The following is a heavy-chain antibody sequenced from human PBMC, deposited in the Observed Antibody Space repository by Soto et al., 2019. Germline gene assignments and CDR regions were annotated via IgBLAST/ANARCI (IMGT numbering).Heavy chain of an antibody. CDR3: ARDNGYSYGYTLDH. D-gene: IGHD5-18*01. Sequence: QVQLQESGPGLVKPSETLSLTCTVSGGSISSYWSWIRQPPGKGLEWIGYIYYSGSTNYNPSLKSRVTISVDTSKNQFSLKLSSVTAADTAVYYSARDNGYSYGYTLDHWGQGTLVTVSS. CDR1: GGSISSY. J-gene: IGHJ4*02. V-gene: IGHV4-59*01. CDR2: IYYSGST.